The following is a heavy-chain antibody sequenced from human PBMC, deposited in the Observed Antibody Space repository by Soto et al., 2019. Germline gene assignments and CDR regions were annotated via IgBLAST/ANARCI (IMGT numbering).Heavy chain of an antibody. J-gene: IGHJ4*02. CDR2: ISNDGSDT. Sequence: GGSLRLSFATSRFAFSDYTMHWVRQAQGKGLEWVSVISNDGSDTYYADSVKGRFTISRDNSKSTMYLQMNSLRGDDTAVYYCASTKHCSGGSCYRPFDYWGQGTLVTVSA. V-gene: IGHV3-30-3*01. CDR1: RFAFSDYT. CDR3: ASTKHCSGGSCYRPFDY. D-gene: IGHD2-15*01.